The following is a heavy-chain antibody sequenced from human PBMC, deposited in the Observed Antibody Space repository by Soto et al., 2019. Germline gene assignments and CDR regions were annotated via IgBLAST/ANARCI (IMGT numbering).Heavy chain of an antibody. CDR1: GYTFTGCY. CDR3: ARGYVVVVAATVFGTFDI. CDR2: INPNSGGT. J-gene: IGHJ3*02. Sequence: ASVKVSCKASGYTFTGCYMHWVRQAPGQGLEWMGWINPNSGGTNYAQKFQGWVTMTRDTSISTAYMELSRLRSDDTAVYYCARGYVVVVAATVFGTFDIWGQGTMVTVSS. D-gene: IGHD2-15*01. V-gene: IGHV1-2*04.